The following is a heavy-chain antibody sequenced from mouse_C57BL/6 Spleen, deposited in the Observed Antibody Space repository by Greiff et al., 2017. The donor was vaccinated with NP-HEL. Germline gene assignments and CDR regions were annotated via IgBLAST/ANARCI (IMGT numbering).Heavy chain of an antibody. J-gene: IGHJ4*01. CDR1: GFTFSDYG. CDR2: ISSGSSTI. D-gene: IGHD2-1*01. CDR3: ARPIYYGNNYYAMDY. V-gene: IGHV5-17*01. Sequence: EVQLVESGGGLVKPGGSLKLSCAASGFTFSDYGMHWVRQAPEKGLEWVAYISSGSSTIYYADTVKGRFTISRDNAKNTLFLQMTSLRSEDTAMYYCARPIYYGNNYYAMDYWGQGTSDTVSS.